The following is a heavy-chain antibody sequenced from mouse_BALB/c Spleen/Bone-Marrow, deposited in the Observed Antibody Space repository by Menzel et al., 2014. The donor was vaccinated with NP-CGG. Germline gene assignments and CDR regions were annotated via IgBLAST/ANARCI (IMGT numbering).Heavy chain of an antibody. D-gene: IGHD2-4*01. V-gene: IGHV2-6-7*01. CDR3: ARDSFLITRALDY. CDR2: IWGDGST. Sequence: QVQLQQSGPGLVAPSQSLSITCTVSGFSLTGYGVSWVRQPPGKGLEWLGMIWGDGSTDYNSALKSRLSINKDISKSQVFLKMNSLQTDDTARYYCARDSFLITRALDYWGQGTSVTVSS. CDR1: GFSLTGYG. J-gene: IGHJ4*01.